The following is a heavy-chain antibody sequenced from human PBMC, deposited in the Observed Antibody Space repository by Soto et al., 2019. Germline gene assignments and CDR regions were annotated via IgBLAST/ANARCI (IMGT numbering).Heavy chain of an antibody. Sequence: SVEVCCEASGYAFTSCGRRWVRQAPGQGLEWMGWISAYHGNTNCAQKLQGRVTMTTATSTSTAYMELRSLRSDDTAVYYCASMQDWFDPWGQGTLVTVS. D-gene: IGHD2-2*01. V-gene: IGHV1-18*04. CDR1: GYAFTSCG. CDR2: ISAYHGNT. CDR3: ASMQDWFDP. J-gene: IGHJ5*02.